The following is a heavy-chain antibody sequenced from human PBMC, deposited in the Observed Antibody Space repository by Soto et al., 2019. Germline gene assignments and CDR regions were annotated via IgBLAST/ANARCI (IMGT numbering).Heavy chain of an antibody. CDR1: GGSFSGYY. J-gene: IGHJ4*02. CDR3: AREGSEDYGGNPGLNY. Sequence: SETLSLTCAVYGGSFSGYYWSWIRQPPGKGLEWIGEINHSGSTNYNPSLKSRVTISVDTSKNQFSLKLSSVTAADTAVYYCAREGSEDYGGNPGLNYWGQGTLVTVSS. V-gene: IGHV4-34*01. D-gene: IGHD4-17*01. CDR2: INHSGST.